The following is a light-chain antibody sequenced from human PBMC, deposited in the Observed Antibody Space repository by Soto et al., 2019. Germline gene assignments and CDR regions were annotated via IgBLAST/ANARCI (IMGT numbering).Light chain of an antibody. V-gene: IGLV1-44*01. CDR2: DNN. CDR1: SSNIGNNY. CDR3: AAWDDSLNGRV. J-gene: IGLJ1*01. Sequence: LTQPPSLSAAPGQKVTISCSGSSSNIGNNYVSWYQQLPGTAPKLLIYDNNKRPSGVPDRFSGSKSGTSASLAISGLQSEDEADYYCAAWDDSLNGRVFGTGNKVTVL.